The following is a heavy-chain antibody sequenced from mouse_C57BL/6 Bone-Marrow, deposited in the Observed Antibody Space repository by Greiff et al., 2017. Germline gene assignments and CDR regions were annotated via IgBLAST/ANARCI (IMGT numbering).Heavy chain of an antibody. CDR3: ARHDYGNDY. CDR2: ISNGGGST. Sequence: EVHLVESGGGLVQPGGSLKLSCAASGFTFSDYYMYWVRQTPEKRLEWVAYISNGGGSTYYPDTVKGRFTISRDNAKNTLYLQMSRLKSEDTAMYYCARHDYGNDYWGQGTTLTVSS. V-gene: IGHV5-12*01. CDR1: GFTFSDYY. D-gene: IGHD2-1*01. J-gene: IGHJ2*01.